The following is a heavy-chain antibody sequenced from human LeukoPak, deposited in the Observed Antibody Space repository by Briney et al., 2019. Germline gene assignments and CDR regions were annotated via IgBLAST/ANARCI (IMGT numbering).Heavy chain of an antibody. V-gene: IGHV1-2*02. D-gene: IGHD2-21*02. Sequence: GASVKVSCKASGYTFTGYYMHWVRQAPGQGLEWMGWINPSSGGTNYAQKFQGRVTMTRDTSISTTYMELSRPRSDDTAVYYCARSSVVTAMVHLEYWGQGTLVTVSS. CDR1: GYTFTGYY. CDR3: ARSSVVTAMVHLEY. J-gene: IGHJ4*02. CDR2: INPSSGGT.